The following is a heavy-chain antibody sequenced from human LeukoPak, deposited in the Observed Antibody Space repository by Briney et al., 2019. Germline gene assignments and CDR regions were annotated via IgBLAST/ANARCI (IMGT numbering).Heavy chain of an antibody. CDR1: GYTFTGYY. Sequence: APVKVSCKASGYTFTGYYMHWVRQAPGQGLEWMGWINPNSGGTNYAQKFQGRVTMTRDTSISTAYMELSRLRSDDTAVYYCARDRITMVRGVTGNWFDPWGQGTLVTVSS. V-gene: IGHV1-2*02. D-gene: IGHD3-10*01. CDR2: INPNSGGT. CDR3: ARDRITMVRGVTGNWFDP. J-gene: IGHJ5*02.